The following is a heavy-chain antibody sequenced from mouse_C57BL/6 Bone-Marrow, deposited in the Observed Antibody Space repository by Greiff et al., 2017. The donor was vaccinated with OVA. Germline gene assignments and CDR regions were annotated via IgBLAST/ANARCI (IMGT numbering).Heavy chain of an antibody. CDR2: ISSGRSTI. V-gene: IGHV5-17*01. D-gene: IGHD2-12*01. CDR3: ALGYYTDFDV. CDR1: GFTFSDYG. Sequence: EVNVVESGGGLVKPGGSLKLSCAASGFTFSDYGMHWVRQAPEKGLEWVAYISSGRSTIYYADTVKGRFTISRDNAKNTLFLQMTSLRSEDTAMYYCALGYYTDFDVWGTGTTVTVSS. J-gene: IGHJ1*03.